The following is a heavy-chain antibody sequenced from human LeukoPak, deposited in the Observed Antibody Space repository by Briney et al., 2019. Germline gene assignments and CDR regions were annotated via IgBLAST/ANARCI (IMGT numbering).Heavy chain of an antibody. J-gene: IGHJ3*02. Sequence: ASVKVSCKASGYTFTSYGISWVRQAPGQGLEWMGWISAYNGNTNYAQKLQGRVTITADESTSTAYMELSSLRSEDTAVYYCAREGYCSGGSCHGAFDIWGQGTMVTVSS. D-gene: IGHD2-15*01. CDR2: ISAYNGNT. V-gene: IGHV1-18*01. CDR3: AREGYCSGGSCHGAFDI. CDR1: GYTFTSYG.